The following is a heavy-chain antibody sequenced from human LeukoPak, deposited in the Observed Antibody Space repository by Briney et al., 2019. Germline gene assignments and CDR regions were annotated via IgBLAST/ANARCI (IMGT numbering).Heavy chain of an antibody. CDR2: IRSKAYGGTT. V-gene: IGHV3-49*04. J-gene: IGHJ4*02. Sequence: GGSLRLSCTASGFTFGDYAMSWVRQAPGKGLEWVGFIRSKAYGGTTEYVASVKGRFTISRDDSKSIAYLQMNSLKTEDTAVYYCTGARVPGVVIPVDYWGQGTLVTVSS. CDR3: TGARVPGVVIPVDY. CDR1: GFTFGDYA. D-gene: IGHD3-3*01.